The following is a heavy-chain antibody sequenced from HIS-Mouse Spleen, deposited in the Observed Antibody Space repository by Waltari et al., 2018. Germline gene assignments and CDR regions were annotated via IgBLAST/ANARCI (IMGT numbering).Heavy chain of an antibody. CDR2: IYDSGPT. CDR3: AREIPYSSSWYDWYFDL. V-gene: IGHV4-39*07. D-gene: IGHD6-13*01. CDR1: GGSISSSSYY. Sequence: QLQLQESGPGLVKPSETLSLTCTVSGGSISSSSYYWGWIRQPPGKGLGWIGSIYDSGPTYYSPSPKGRVTISVDTSKTQFSLKRSSVTAADTAVYYCAREIPYSSSWYDWYFDLWGRGTLVTVSS. J-gene: IGHJ2*01.